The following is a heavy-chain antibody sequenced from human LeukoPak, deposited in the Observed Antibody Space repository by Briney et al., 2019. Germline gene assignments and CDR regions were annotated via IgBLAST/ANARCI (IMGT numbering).Heavy chain of an antibody. J-gene: IGHJ6*02. CDR3: AKALTLWFGAWPPPHYYGMDV. V-gene: IGHV4-59*08. CDR2: IYYSGST. D-gene: IGHD3-10*01. Sequence: SETLSLTCTVSGGSISSYYWSWIRQPPGKGLEWIGYIYYSGSTNYNPSLKSRVTISVDTSKSQFSLKLSSVTAADTAVYYCAKALTLWFGAWPPPHYYGMDVWGQGTTVTVSS. CDR1: GGSISSYY.